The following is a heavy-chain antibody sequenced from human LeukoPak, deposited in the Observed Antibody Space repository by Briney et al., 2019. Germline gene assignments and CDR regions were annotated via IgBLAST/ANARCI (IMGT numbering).Heavy chain of an antibody. CDR3: ASTHERYGDYYLDY. CDR1: GGSTSSYY. Sequence: SETLSLTCTVSGGSTSSYYWSWIRQPPGKGLEWIGYIYYSGSTNYNPSLKSRVTISVDTSKNQFSLKLSSVTAADTAVYYCASTHERYGDYYLDYWGQGTLVTVSS. CDR2: IYYSGST. D-gene: IGHD4-17*01. V-gene: IGHV4-59*01. J-gene: IGHJ4*02.